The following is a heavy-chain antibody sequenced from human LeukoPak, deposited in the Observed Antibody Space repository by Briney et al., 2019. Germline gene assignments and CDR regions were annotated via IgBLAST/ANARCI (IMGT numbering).Heavy chain of an antibody. CDR3: ARDQIQVWYMVGRFDS. J-gene: IGHJ4*02. CDR2: ITPNNGRP. Sequence: ASAKISCKTSGYTFTTYYIHWIRQAPGQGLEWMAVITPNNGRPTYAQKFQGRVTVTMDTSSSTVYMELSNLGSDDTAIYYCARDQIQVWYMVGRFDSWGQGTLVSVSS. CDR1: GYTFTTYY. V-gene: IGHV1-46*01. D-gene: IGHD5-18*01.